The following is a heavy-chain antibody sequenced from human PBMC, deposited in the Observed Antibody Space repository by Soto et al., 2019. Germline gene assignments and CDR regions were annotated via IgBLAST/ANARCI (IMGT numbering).Heavy chain of an antibody. J-gene: IGHJ6*04. Sequence: SETLSLTCTVSGGCLSRYYWSWIRRPPGKGLEWIGYFYYSGSNNCNPSLRCRITISVDTSKNQFSLKLSSVTAADTAVYDCARDHYYYNGIDFWRKGTTVT. CDR3: ARDHYYYNGIDF. CDR1: GGCLSRYY. V-gene: IGHV4-59*01. CDR2: FYYSGSN.